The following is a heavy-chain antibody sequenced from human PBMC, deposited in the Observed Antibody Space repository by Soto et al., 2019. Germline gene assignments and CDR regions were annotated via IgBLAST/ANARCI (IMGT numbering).Heavy chain of an antibody. CDR2: ISAYNGNT. CDR3: ARVDIVATINWFDP. D-gene: IGHD5-12*01. CDR1: GYTFTSYG. V-gene: IGHV1-18*04. J-gene: IGHJ5*02. Sequence: GASVKVSCKASGYTFTSYGISWVRQAPGQGLEWMGWISAYNGNTNYAQKLQGRVTKTTDTSTSTAYMELRSLRSDDTAVYYCARVDIVATINWFDPWGQGTLVTVSS.